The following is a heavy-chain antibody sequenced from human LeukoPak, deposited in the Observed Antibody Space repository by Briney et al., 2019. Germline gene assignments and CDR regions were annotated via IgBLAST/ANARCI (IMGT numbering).Heavy chain of an antibody. J-gene: IGHJ4*02. CDR1: GYTFTGYY. Sequence: GASVKVSCKASGYTFTGYYLHWVRQAPGQGLEWMGRIHPNSGATNSAQKFQGRVTMTRDTSISTAYMELNSLRSDDTAMYYCARESGSYHGNDYWGQGTLVTVSS. D-gene: IGHD1-26*01. V-gene: IGHV1-2*06. CDR2: IHPNSGAT. CDR3: ARESGSYHGNDY.